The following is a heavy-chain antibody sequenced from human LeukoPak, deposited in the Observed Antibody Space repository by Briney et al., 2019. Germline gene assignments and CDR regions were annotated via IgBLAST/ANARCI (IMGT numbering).Heavy chain of an antibody. D-gene: IGHD3-22*01. J-gene: IGHJ4*02. CDR2: INHSGST. Sequence: SETLSLTCAVYGGSFSGYYWSWIRQPPGKGLEWIGEINHSGSTNYNPSLKSRVTISVDTSKNQFSLKLSSVTAADTAVYYCARGPNPYYYDSSGYDYWGQGTLVTVFS. CDR3: ARGPNPYYYDSSGYDY. CDR1: GGSFSGYY. V-gene: IGHV4-34*01.